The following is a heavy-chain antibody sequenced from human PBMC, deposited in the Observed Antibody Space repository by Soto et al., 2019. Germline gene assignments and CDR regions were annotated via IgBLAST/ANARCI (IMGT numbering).Heavy chain of an antibody. Sequence: QLQLQESGPGLVKPSETLSLTCTVSGGSISGSSYYWGWIRQPPGKGLERIGAIYYTGRTYYKPSLKSRVTISVDTSKNQFSLKLNSVSAADTAVYYCASGGEGSIAVAGWGQGTLVTVSS. D-gene: IGHD6-19*01. CDR3: ASGGEGSIAVAG. CDR2: IYYTGRT. J-gene: IGHJ4*02. V-gene: IGHV4-39*01. CDR1: GGSISGSSYY.